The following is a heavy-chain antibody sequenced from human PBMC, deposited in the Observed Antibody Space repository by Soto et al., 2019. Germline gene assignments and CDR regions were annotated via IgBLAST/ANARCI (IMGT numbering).Heavy chain of an antibody. CDR1: GGSISSGNYY. Sequence: QVQLQESGPGLVKPSQTLSLTCTVSGGSISSGNYYWSWIRQPPGKGLEWIGFISYSGPTHYSASLRSRVSISVDTSKNQFSLDLSSVTAADTAVYYCATMGTPVTGLYYFDYWGQGTLVTVSS. CDR3: ATMGTPVTGLYYFDY. V-gene: IGHV4-30-4*01. CDR2: ISYSGPT. J-gene: IGHJ4*02. D-gene: IGHD4-17*01.